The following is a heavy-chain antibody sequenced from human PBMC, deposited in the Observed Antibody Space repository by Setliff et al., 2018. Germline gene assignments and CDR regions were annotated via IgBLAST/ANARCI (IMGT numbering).Heavy chain of an antibody. V-gene: IGHV3-15*01. Sequence: PGGSLRLSCAASGFTFSKAWMSWVRQAPGKGLEWVGRIKSKTDGGTIDYAAPVKGRLTISRDDARGSVLLQMNSLRAEDTGIYYCATSSYYDNAGYRFFDNWGQGTQVTVSS. CDR2: IKSKTDGGTI. D-gene: IGHD3-9*01. CDR3: ATSSYYDNAGYRFFDN. CDR1: GFTFSKAW. J-gene: IGHJ4*02.